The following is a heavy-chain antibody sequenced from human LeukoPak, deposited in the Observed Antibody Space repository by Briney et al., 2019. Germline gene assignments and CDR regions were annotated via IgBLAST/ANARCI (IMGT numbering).Heavy chain of an antibody. D-gene: IGHD5-12*01. CDR2: IHYSGDT. CDR3: ARNSGYEL. V-gene: IGHV4-39*01. Sequence: SETLSLTCTVSGGSFSSTSYYWNWIRQPPGKGLEWIGSIHYSGDTSYNPSLNSRITISVDTSKNQFSLKLSSVTATDTAVYYCARNSGYELWGQGTLVTVSS. J-gene: IGHJ4*02. CDR1: GGSFSSTSYY.